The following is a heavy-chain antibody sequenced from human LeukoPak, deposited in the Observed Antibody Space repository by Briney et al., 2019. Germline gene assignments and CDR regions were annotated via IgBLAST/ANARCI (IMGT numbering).Heavy chain of an antibody. J-gene: IGHJ3*02. CDR3: ARATLPYGAFDI. V-gene: IGHV3-7*01. Sequence: GGSLRLSCAASGFSFSDYWMSWVRQAPGKGLEWVANIKQDGSEKYYVDSVKGRFTISRDNAKNSLYLQMNSLRAEDTAVYYCARATLPYGAFDIWGQGTMVTVSS. CDR1: GFSFSDYW. CDR2: IKQDGSEK. D-gene: IGHD1-1*01.